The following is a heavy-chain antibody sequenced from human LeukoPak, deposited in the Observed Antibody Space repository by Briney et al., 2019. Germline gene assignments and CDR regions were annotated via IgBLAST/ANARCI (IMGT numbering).Heavy chain of an antibody. V-gene: IGHV3-23*01. CDR3: AKDPTRSYCSSTSCFMVFDP. CDR2: ISGSGGST. D-gene: IGHD2-2*01. J-gene: IGHJ5*02. Sequence: GGSLRLSCAASGFTFSSYAMSWVRQAPGKGPEWVSAISGSGGSTYYADSVKGRYTISRDNSKNTLYLQMNSLRAEDTAVYYCAKDPTRSYCSSTSCFMVFDPWGQGTLVTVSS. CDR1: GFTFSSYA.